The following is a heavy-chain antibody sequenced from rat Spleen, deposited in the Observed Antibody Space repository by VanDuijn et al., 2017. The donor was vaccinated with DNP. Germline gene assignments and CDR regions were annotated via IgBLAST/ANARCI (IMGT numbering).Heavy chain of an antibody. D-gene: IGHD4-3*01. Sequence: EVKLVESGGGLVQPGRSLKLSCVASGFNFNDHWMGWVRQAPGKGLEWIGEINKDSRTRKYSPSLKDKLTISRDNAQNTLYLQMTKLGPEDTAIYYCVREELGVRDWGQGVMVTVSS. CDR2: INKDSRTR. CDR1: GFNFNDHW. J-gene: IGHJ2*01. V-gene: IGHV4-2*01. CDR3: VREELGVRD.